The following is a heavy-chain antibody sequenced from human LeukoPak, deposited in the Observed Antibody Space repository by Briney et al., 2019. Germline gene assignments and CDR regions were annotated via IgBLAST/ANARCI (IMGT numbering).Heavy chain of an antibody. V-gene: IGHV3-30*02. CDR3: ANVGELRFTHRGTIDY. CDR1: GFTFSSYG. D-gene: IGHD4-17*01. J-gene: IGHJ4*02. Sequence: QPGGSLRLSCAASGFTFSSYGMHWVRQAPGKGLEGVAFIRYDGSNKYYADAVKGRLTISRDNSKITLYLQMNSLRAEDTAVYYCANVGELRFTHRGTIDYWGQGTLVTVSS. CDR2: IRYDGSNK.